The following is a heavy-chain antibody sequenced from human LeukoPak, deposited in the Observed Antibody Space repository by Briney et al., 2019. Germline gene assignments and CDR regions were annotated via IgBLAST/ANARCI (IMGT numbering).Heavy chain of an antibody. V-gene: IGHV3-23*01. CDR3: AKDLVGYCTGGVCPYFDY. CDR1: GLTFSSYA. J-gene: IGHJ4*02. Sequence: GGSLRLSCAASGLTFSSYAMSWVRQAPGKGLEWVSAISGSGGSTYYADSVKGRFTISRDNSKNTLYLQMNSLRAEDTAVYYCAKDLVGYCTGGVCPYFDYWGQGTLVTVSS. D-gene: IGHD2-8*02. CDR2: ISGSGGST.